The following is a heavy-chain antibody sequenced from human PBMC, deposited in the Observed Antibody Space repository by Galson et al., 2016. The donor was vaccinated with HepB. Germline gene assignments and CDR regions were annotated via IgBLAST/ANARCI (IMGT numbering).Heavy chain of an antibody. CDR1: GFIFSSYG. CDR2: TKNKANDYTT. D-gene: IGHD3-10*01. Sequence: SLRLSCAASGFIFSSYGMHWVRQAPGKGLEWVGRTKNKANDYTTNYAASVKGRFTISRDDSKNSLYLQMNSLKTEDTAVYYCVRDNPYGRDYWGQGALVTVSS. CDR3: VRDNPYGRDY. V-gene: IGHV3-72*01. J-gene: IGHJ4*02.